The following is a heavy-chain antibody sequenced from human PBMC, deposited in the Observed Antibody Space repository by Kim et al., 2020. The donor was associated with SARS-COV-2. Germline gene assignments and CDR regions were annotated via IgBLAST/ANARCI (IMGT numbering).Heavy chain of an antibody. CDR3: ARVTHYVDTVDY. V-gene: IGHV2-70*11. D-gene: IGHD5-18*01. J-gene: IGHJ4*02. CDR2: IDWDDDK. CDR1: GFSLSTSGMC. Sequence: SGPTLVNPTQTLTLTCTFSGFSLSTSGMCVSWIRQPPGKALEWLARIDWDDDKYYSTSLKTRLTISKDTSKNQVVLTMTNMDPVDTATYYCARVTHYVDTVDYWGQGTLVTVSS.